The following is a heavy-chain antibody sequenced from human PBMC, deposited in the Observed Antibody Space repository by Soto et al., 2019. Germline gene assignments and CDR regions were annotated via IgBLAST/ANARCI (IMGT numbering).Heavy chain of an antibody. CDR3: ARGRPNYFYYGLDV. CDR1: GGSIKSDYY. Sequence: SETLSLTCTVPGGSIKSDYYLAWFLQPPGGGLEWMGYKYYSGATDSDPSLEARVSFSVDTSKNQFFLNLTSVTVADTAVYYCARGRPNYFYYGLDVWGPGIPVTVSS. V-gene: IGHV4-30-4*01. J-gene: IGHJ6*02. CDR2: KYYSGAT.